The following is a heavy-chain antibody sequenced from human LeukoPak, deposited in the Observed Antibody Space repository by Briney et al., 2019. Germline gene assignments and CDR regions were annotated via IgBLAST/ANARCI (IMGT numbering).Heavy chain of an antibody. V-gene: IGHV3-21*01. J-gene: IGHJ4*02. D-gene: IGHD1-26*01. Sequence: PGGSLRLSCAASGFTFSSYSMNWVRQAPGKGLEWVSSISSSSSYIYYADSVKGRFTISRDNAKNSLYLQMNSLRVEDTAVYYCAREYSGSYYLHFDYWGQGTLVTVSS. CDR1: GFTFSSYS. CDR2: ISSSSSYI. CDR3: AREYSGSYYLHFDY.